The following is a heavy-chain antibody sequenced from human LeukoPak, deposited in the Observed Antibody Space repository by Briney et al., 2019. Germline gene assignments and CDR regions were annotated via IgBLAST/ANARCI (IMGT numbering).Heavy chain of an antibody. V-gene: IGHV3-23*01. D-gene: IGHD6-19*01. CDR3: ATGIAVAGDAFDI. Sequence: GGSLRLSCAASGFTFSSYAMSWVRQAPGKGLEGVSAISGSGGSTYCADSVKGRFTISRDNSKNTLYLQMNSLRAEDTAVYYCATGIAVAGDAFDIWGQGTMVTVSS. CDR1: GFTFSSYA. CDR2: ISGSGGST. J-gene: IGHJ3*02.